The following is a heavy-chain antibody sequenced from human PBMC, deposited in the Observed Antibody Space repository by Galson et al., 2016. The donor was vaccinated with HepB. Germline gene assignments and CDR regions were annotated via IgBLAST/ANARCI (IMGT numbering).Heavy chain of an antibody. V-gene: IGHV3-30*01. D-gene: IGHD1-26*01. CDR3: ARDRRGGGFSDH. J-gene: IGHJ4*02. Sequence: SLRLSCAGSGFTFRTFALHWVRQAPGQGLEWVAVTSHDGGLKYYADSVKGRFTISRDNSRNTLYLQMDSLRSEDTAVYYCARDRRGGGFSDHWGQGTLVTVSS. CDR1: GFTFRTFA. CDR2: TSHDGGLK.